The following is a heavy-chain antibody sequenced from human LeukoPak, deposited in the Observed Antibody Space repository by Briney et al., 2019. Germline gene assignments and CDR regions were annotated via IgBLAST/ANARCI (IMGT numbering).Heavy chain of an antibody. Sequence: PGGSLRLSCAASEFTFSSYSMNWVRQAPGKGLEWVSSISSSSSYIYYADSVKGRFTISRDNAKNSLYLQMNSLRAEDTAVYYCARGLYDILTGYPDRLDYWGQGTLVTVSS. D-gene: IGHD3-9*01. V-gene: IGHV3-21*01. CDR3: ARGLYDILTGYPDRLDY. CDR2: ISSSSSYI. J-gene: IGHJ4*02. CDR1: EFTFSSYS.